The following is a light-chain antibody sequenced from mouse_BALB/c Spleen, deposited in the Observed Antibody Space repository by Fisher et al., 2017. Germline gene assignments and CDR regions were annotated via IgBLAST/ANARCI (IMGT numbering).Light chain of an antibody. V-gene: IGKV4-57*01. CDR1: SSVSY. Sequence: IVMTQSTALMAASPGEKVTITCSVSSSVSYMHWFQQKPGTSPKLWIYSTSNLASGVPARFSGSGSGTSYSLTISSMEAEDAATYYCQQWSSNPPTFGGGTKLEIK. CDR3: QQWSSNPPT. J-gene: IGKJ2*01. CDR2: STS.